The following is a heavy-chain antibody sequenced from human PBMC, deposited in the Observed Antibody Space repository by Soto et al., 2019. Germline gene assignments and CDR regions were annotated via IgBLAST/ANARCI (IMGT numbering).Heavy chain of an antibody. V-gene: IGHV1-2*02. Sequence: GAAVKVSCKASGYTFTGYYMHWVRHAPGQGLEWMGWINPNSGGTNYAQKFHGRVTMTRDTSISTAYMELSRLRSDDTAVYYCASGFSSRCGRTSMDYSGPGPLLTLST. D-gene: IGHD6-13*01. CDR1: GYTFTGYY. CDR3: ASGFSSRCGRTSMDY. J-gene: IGHJ4*02. CDR2: INPNSGGT.